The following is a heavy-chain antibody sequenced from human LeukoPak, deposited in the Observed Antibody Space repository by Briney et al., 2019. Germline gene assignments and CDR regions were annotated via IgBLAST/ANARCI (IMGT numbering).Heavy chain of an antibody. Sequence: ASVKVSCKASGYTFTSYGISWVRQAPGQGLEWMGWINPNSGGTNYAQKFQGRVTMTRDTSISTAYMELSRLRSDDTAVYYCAREWGIVVVPAGGFDPWGQGTLVTVSS. J-gene: IGHJ5*02. D-gene: IGHD2-2*01. V-gene: IGHV1-2*02. CDR1: GYTFTSYG. CDR3: AREWGIVVVPAGGFDP. CDR2: INPNSGGT.